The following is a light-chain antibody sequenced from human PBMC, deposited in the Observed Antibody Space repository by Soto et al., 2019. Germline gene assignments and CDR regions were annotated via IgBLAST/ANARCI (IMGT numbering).Light chain of an antibody. CDR1: QSVSSD. CDR2: DAS. V-gene: IGKV3-11*01. CDR3: QQRSSWPPT. J-gene: IGKJ1*01. Sequence: VLTQSPATLSLSPGERATLSCRASQSVSSDLAWYQQKPGQAPRLLIYDASNRATGIPARFSGSGSGPDFTLTISSLEPEDFAVYYCQQRSSWPPTFGQGTKVEI.